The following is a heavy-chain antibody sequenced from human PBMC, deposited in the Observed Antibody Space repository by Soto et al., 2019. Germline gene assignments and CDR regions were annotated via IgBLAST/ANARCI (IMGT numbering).Heavy chain of an antibody. Sequence: GASVKVSCKASGGTFSNYAITWVRQAPGQGLEWLGRIIPIFGSANYAQKFQGRVTITADESTTTANMELSSLRSDDTAVYYCAKDGGKDGYFGNWFDPCRKGPLATVAS. CDR1: GGTFSNYA. CDR3: AKDGGKDGYFGNWFDP. V-gene: IGHV1-69*13. J-gene: IGHJ5*02. CDR2: IIPIFGSA. D-gene: IGHD5-18*01.